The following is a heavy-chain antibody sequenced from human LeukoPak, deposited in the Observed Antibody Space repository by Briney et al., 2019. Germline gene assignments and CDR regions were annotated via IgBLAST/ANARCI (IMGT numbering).Heavy chain of an antibody. CDR1: GLNVTYNY. CDR3: YARPVLPAAFLPSGNYMDV. D-gene: IGHD2-2*01. V-gene: IGHV3-53*01. CDR2: IYSGGMT. J-gene: IGHJ6*03. Sequence: GGSLRLSCAASGLNVTYNYMSWVRQAPGKGLEWLSVIYSGGMTYYADSVRGRFIISRDNSKNTLYLQMNRLRAEDTAVYYCYARPVLPAAFLPSGNYMDVWGKGTTVTVSS.